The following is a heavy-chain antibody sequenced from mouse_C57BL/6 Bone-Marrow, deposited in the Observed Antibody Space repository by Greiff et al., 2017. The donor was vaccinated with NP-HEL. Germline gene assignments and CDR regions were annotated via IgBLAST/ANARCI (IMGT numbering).Heavy chain of an antibody. V-gene: IGHV14-4*01. D-gene: IGHD2-2*01. CDR2: IDPENGDT. CDR3: TIWFQAWFAY. Sequence: VQLQQSGAELVRPGASVKLSCTASGFNIKDDYMHWVKQRPEQGLEWIGWIDPENGDTEYASKFQGKATITADTSSNTAYLQLTSLTSEDTAVYYCTIWFQAWFAYWGQGTLVTVSA. J-gene: IGHJ3*01. CDR1: GFNIKDDY.